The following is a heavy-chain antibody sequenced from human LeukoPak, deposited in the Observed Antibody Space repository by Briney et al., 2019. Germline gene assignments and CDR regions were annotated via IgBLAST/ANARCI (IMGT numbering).Heavy chain of an antibody. CDR1: GFPFSDHY. J-gene: IGHJ4*02. D-gene: IGHD2-15*01. V-gene: IGHV3-72*01. Sequence: GGPLRLSCAASGFPFSDHYMDWVRQAPGKGPEWVGRTRNKPNNYTPEYTASVKGRFTISRDDSKNSLYMQMNSLKTEDTAVYYCARDSYCSGGTCYFHFDYWGQGTLVTVSS. CDR2: TRNKPNNYTP. CDR3: ARDSYCSGGTCYFHFDY.